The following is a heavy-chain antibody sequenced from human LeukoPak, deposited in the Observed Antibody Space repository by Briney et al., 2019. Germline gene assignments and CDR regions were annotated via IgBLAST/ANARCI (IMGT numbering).Heavy chain of an antibody. CDR2: IESDGSST. CDR3: TRGFGSGSSLPFDY. D-gene: IGHD3-10*01. J-gene: IGHJ4*02. V-gene: IGHV3-74*01. Sequence: GGSLRLSCVASGFTFSSYWMHWVRQAPGKGLVWVSRIESDGSSTSYADSVKGRFTISRDNAKNTLSLQMSSLRAEDAAMYYCTRGFGSGSSLPFDYWGQGTLVTVSS. CDR1: GFTFSSYW.